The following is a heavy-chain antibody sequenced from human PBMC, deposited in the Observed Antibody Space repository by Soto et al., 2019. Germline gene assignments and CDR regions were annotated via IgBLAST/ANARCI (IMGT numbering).Heavy chain of an antibody. CDR1: GGSTSSDNY. Sequence: SETLSLTCTVSGGSTSSDNYWSWIRQPPGKGLEWIGHIYYSGNTDYNPSLKSRLAISIDTSKNQFSLKLSSVTAADTAVYFCAREGGESSDGLYYFDSWGQGARVTISS. V-gene: IGHV4-30-4*01. CDR3: AREGGESSDGLYYFDS. J-gene: IGHJ4*02. D-gene: IGHD3-16*01. CDR2: IYYSGNT.